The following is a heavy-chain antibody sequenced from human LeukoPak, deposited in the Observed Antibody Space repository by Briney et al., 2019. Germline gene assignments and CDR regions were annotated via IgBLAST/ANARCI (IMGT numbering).Heavy chain of an antibody. CDR3: ARDEADY. Sequence: PGGSLRLSCAASGFTFSSYAMHWVRQAPGKGLEYVSAISSNGGSTYCANSVKGRFTISRDNSKNTLYLQMGSLRAEDMAVYYCARDEADYWGQGTLVTVSS. CDR2: ISSNGGST. V-gene: IGHV3-64*01. CDR1: GFTFSSYA. J-gene: IGHJ4*02.